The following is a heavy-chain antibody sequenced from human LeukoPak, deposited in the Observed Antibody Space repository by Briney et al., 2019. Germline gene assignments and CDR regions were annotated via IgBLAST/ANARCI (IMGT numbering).Heavy chain of an antibody. CDR1: GFIFDEYG. CDR2: ISLNGGAT. V-gene: IGHV3-20*04. Sequence: PGGSLRLSCAASGFIFDEYGMSWVRQDPGKGLEWVAGISLNGGATAYADSVKGRFTISRDKAKISLYLQMNSLRTEDTALYYCATAPYYSIGIFDYWGQGTLVTVSS. J-gene: IGHJ4*02. CDR3: ATAPYYSIGIFDY. D-gene: IGHD3-22*01.